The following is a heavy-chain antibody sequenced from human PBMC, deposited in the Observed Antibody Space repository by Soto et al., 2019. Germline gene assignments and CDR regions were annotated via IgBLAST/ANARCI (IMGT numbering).Heavy chain of an antibody. D-gene: IGHD3-10*01. CDR2: IYYSGGT. V-gene: IGHV4-59*01. Sequence: PAETLSLTCTVSGGTISSYYWSWIRQPPGKGLEWIGYIYYSGGTNYNPSLKSRVTISVDTSKNQFSLKLSAVTAADTAVYYGARATVLLCPDYWGQGTLVTVSS. CDR1: GGTISSYY. J-gene: IGHJ4*02. CDR3: ARATVLLCPDY.